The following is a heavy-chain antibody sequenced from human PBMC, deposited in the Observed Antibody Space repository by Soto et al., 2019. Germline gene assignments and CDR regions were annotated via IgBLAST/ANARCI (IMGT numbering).Heavy chain of an antibody. CDR3: ARGPAYSDSYFDQ. CDR1: EFTFSNYA. D-gene: IGHD4-17*01. J-gene: IGHJ4*02. Sequence: GGSLRLSCAASEFTFSNYAMHWVRQAPGKGLQWLAVISYDGNNKYYADSVEGRFTISRDNSKNTVYLQMNSLRLEDTAVYYCARGPAYSDSYFDQWGQGTLVTVSS. V-gene: IGHV3-30*03. CDR2: ISYDGNNK.